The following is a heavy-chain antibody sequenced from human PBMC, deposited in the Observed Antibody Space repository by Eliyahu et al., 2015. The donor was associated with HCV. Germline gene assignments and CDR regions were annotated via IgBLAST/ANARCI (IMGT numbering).Heavy chain of an antibody. V-gene: IGHV2-70*15. CDR1: GFSLTTSGMC. D-gene: IGHD3-3*01. J-gene: IGHJ4*02. Sequence: QVTLRESGPALVKPTQTLTLTCTFSGFSLTTSGMCVSWIRQPPGKALEWLARIDWDDDKYYSTSLKTRLTISKDTSKNQVVLTMTNMDPVDTATYYCARTRSYYDFWSATIGVFDYWGQGTLVHRLL. CDR3: ARTRSYYDFWSATIGVFDY. CDR2: IDWDDDK.